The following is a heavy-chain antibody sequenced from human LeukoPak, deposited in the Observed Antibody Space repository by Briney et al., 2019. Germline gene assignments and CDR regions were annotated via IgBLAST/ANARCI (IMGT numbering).Heavy chain of an antibody. CDR1: GGTFSSYT. Sequence: GASVKVSCKASGGTFSSYTISWVRQAPGQGLEWMGRIIPILGIANYAQKFQGRVTITADKSTSTAYKELSSLRSEDTAVYYCAARGYSGYGAVVYWGQGTLVTVSS. CDR2: IIPILGIA. D-gene: IGHD5-12*01. V-gene: IGHV1-69*02. J-gene: IGHJ4*02. CDR3: AARGYSGYGAVVY.